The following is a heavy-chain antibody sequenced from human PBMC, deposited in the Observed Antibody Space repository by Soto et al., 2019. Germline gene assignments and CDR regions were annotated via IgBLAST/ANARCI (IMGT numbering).Heavy chain of an antibody. D-gene: IGHD4-17*01. CDR3: AREGRDTVTTNNWFDP. Sequence: QVQLVQSGAEVKKPGSSVKVSCKASGGTFSSYTISWVRQAPGQGLEWMGRIIPILGIANYAQKFQGRVTITADKSTSTAYMELSSLRSEDTAVYYCAREGRDTVTTNNWFDPWGQGTLVTVSS. J-gene: IGHJ5*02. V-gene: IGHV1-69*08. CDR2: IIPILGIA. CDR1: GGTFSSYT.